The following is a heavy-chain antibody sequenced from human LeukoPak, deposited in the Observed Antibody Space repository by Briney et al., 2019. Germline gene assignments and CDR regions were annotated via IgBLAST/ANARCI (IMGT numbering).Heavy chain of an antibody. CDR1: GYTFTSYA. CDR3: ARGHGMSWQWRGHNWFDP. Sequence: ASVKVSCKASGYTFTSYAMNWVRQAPGQGLEWMGWINTNTGNPTYAQGFTGRFVFSLDTSVSTAYLQISSLKAEDTAVYYCARGHGMSWQWRGHNWFDPWGQGTLVTVSS. CDR2: INTNTGNP. V-gene: IGHV7-4-1*02. J-gene: IGHJ5*02. D-gene: IGHD6-19*01.